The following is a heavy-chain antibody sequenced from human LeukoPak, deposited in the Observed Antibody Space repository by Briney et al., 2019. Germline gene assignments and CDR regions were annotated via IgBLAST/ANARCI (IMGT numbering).Heavy chain of an antibody. Sequence: ASVKVSCKASGYTFTSYGISWVRQAPGQGLEWMGIINPSGGSTSYAQKFQGRVTMTRDTSTSTVYMELSSLRSEDTAVYYCARESPEEKTFGMDVWGQGTTVTVSS. CDR2: INPSGGST. CDR3: ARESPEEKTFGMDV. V-gene: IGHV1-46*01. D-gene: IGHD1-14*01. CDR1: GYTFTSYG. J-gene: IGHJ6*02.